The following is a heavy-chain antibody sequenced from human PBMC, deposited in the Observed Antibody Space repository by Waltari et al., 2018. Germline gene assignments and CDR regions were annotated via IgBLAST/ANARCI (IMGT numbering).Heavy chain of an antibody. J-gene: IGHJ4*02. D-gene: IGHD6-19*01. V-gene: IGHV3-21*01. CDR3: ARDFRYNSGWYAY. CDR1: GFTFNTSR. Sequence: EVQLVESGGGLVKPGGSLRLSCSASGFTFNTSRMNWVRQAPGKGLEWVSFIDSSSTDISYADSVKGRFTISRDNARNSLYLQMNSLRVEDTAVYYCARDFRYNSGWYAYWGQGALVTVSS. CDR2: IDSSSTDI.